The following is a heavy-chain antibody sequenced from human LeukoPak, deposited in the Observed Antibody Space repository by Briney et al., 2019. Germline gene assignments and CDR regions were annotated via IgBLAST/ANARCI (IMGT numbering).Heavy chain of an antibody. V-gene: IGHV4-4*09. CDR1: GGSISSYY. Sequence: SETLSLTCTVSGGSISSYYWSWIRQPPGKGLEWIGYIYTSGSTNYNPSLKSRVTITVDTSKNQFSLKLSSVTAADTAVYYCASQVGATTSPFGYWGQGTLVTVSS. J-gene: IGHJ4*02. CDR2: IYTSGST. D-gene: IGHD1-26*01. CDR3: ASQVGATTSPFGY.